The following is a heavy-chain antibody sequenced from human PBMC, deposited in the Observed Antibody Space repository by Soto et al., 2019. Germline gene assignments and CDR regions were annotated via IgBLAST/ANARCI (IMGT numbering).Heavy chain of an antibody. CDR2: IIPIFGTA. D-gene: IGHD1-26*01. CDR3: ARANVRGVIVGATAFDY. J-gene: IGHJ4*02. Sequence: QVQLVQSGAEVKKPGSSVTVSCKASGGTFSSYAISWVRQAPGQGLEWMGGIIPIFGTANYAQKFQGRVTITADESTSTAYMELSSLRSEDTAVYYCARANVRGVIVGATAFDYWGQGTLVTVSS. V-gene: IGHV1-69*01. CDR1: GGTFSSYA.